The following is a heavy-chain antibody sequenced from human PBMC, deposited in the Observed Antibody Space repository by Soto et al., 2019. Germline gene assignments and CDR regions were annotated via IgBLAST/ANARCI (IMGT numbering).Heavy chain of an antibody. CDR3: ARVSMRVRGVIKDYFDY. J-gene: IGHJ4*02. Sequence: PSETLSLTCAVYGGSFSGYYWSWIRQPPGKGLEWIGEINHSGSTNYNPSLKSRVTISVDTSKNQFSLKLSSVTAADTAVYYCARVSMRVRGVIKDYFDYWGQGNLVTVSS. V-gene: IGHV4-34*01. D-gene: IGHD3-10*01. CDR2: INHSGST. CDR1: GGSFSGYY.